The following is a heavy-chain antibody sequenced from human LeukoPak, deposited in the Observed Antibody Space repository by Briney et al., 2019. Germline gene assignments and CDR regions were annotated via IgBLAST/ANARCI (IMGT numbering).Heavy chain of an antibody. CDR3: ARSYYYGSGSYYNNFDY. Sequence: ASVKVSCKASGGTFNSYTINWVRQAPGQGLEWMGEIIPMFGTTSYAQNFQGRVTITTDESTRTVDMELSSLRSEDTAVYYCARSYYYGSGSYYNNFDYWGQGTLVTVSS. J-gene: IGHJ4*02. CDR2: IIPMFGTT. V-gene: IGHV1-69*05. CDR1: GGTFNSYT. D-gene: IGHD3-10*01.